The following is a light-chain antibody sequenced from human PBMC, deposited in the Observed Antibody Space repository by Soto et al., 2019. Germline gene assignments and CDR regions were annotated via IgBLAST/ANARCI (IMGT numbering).Light chain of an antibody. CDR1: QSVDNY. V-gene: IGKV3-15*01. CDR2: GAS. Sequence: EIVLTQSPVTLSLSPGERATPSCRASQSVDNYLAWYQQKPGQAPRLLIYGASTRAAGIPARFSGSGSGTEFTLTISSLQSEDFAVYYCQQYNDWPRTFGQGTRLEIK. CDR3: QQYNDWPRT. J-gene: IGKJ5*01.